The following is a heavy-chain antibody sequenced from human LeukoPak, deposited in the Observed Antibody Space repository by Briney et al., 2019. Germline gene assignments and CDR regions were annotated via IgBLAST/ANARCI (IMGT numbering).Heavy chain of an antibody. CDR2: IYYSGST. V-gene: IGHV4-59*08. J-gene: IGHJ4*02. Sequence: SETLSLTCTVSGGSISSYYWSWIRQPPGKGLEWIGYIYYSGSTNYNPSLKSRVTISEDTSKNQFSLKLSSVTAADTAVYYCARGEIHYYGSGTPSYYFDYWGQGTLVTVSS. CDR3: ARGEIHYYGSGTPSYYFDY. D-gene: IGHD3-10*01. CDR1: GGSISSYY.